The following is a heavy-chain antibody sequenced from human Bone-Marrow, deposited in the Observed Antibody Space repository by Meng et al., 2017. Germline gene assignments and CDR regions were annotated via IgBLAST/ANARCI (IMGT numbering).Heavy chain of an antibody. CDR1: GFTFSSYA. D-gene: IGHD1-26*01. V-gene: IGHV3-23*01. CDR3: AKGREWELPRY. Sequence: GESLKISYAASGFTFSSYAMSWVRQAPGKGLEWVSAISGSGGSTYYADSVKGRFTISRDNSKNTLYLQMNSLRAEDTAVYYCAKGREWELPRYWGQGTLVTVSS. J-gene: IGHJ4*02. CDR2: ISGSGGST.